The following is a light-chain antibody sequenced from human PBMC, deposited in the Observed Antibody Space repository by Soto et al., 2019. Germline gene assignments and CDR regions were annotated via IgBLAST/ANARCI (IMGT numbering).Light chain of an antibody. CDR2: ETY. CDR1: QSVRNNY. Sequence: IVLTQSPDTLSLSPGERVTLSCRASQSVRNNYLAWYQQKPGQTPRLLIYETYRRATGIPDRFSGSGSGIDFTLTISRLEPEDFAVYYCQQFRNSVITFGQGTRLEIK. J-gene: IGKJ5*01. CDR3: QQFRNSVIT. V-gene: IGKV3-20*01.